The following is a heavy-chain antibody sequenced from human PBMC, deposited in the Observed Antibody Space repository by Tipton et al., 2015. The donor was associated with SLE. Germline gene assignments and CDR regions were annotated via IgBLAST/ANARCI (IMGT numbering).Heavy chain of an antibody. CDR2: VSGGSST. CDR1: GFTFSSCA. CDR3: AKGGRGTSTGQRFFDN. D-gene: IGHD3-3*02. Sequence: SLRLSCAASGFTFSSCAMSWVRQAPGKGLEWVSGVSGGSSTYYADSVKGRFTISRDNSKSTVFLQMNSLRAEDTALYYCAKGGRGTSTGQRFFDNWGQGTLVTVSS. J-gene: IGHJ4*02. V-gene: IGHV3-23*01.